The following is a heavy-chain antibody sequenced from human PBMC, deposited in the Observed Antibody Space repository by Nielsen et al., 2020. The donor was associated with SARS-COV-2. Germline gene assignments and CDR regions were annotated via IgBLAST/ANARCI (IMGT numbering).Heavy chain of an antibody. CDR2: IYYSGNT. V-gene: IGHV4-61*01. CDR3: AGSRGSCVSAPCYLPFHY. CDR1: SGSVSSGSYY. J-gene: IGHJ4*01. D-gene: IGHD2-2*01. Sequence: SETLSLTCTVSSGSVSSGSYYWTWVRQPPGKGLEWIGYIYYSGNTNYNPSLKSRVTMSVDTSKNQFSLKVRSVTAADTAVYYCAGSRGSCVSAPCYLPFHYWGHGALVTVSS.